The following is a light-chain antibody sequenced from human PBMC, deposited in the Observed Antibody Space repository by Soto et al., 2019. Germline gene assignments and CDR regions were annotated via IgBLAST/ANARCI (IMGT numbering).Light chain of an antibody. CDR3: QQYNTYAWT. CDR1: QSISSW. V-gene: IGKV1-5*03. Sequence: DIQMTQSPSTLSASVGDRVTITCRASQSISSWLAWYQQKPGKAPKLLIYKASSLERGVPSRFSGSGSGTEFTLTISSLQPDDFATYYCQQYNTYAWTVGQGTKVEMK. CDR2: KAS. J-gene: IGKJ1*01.